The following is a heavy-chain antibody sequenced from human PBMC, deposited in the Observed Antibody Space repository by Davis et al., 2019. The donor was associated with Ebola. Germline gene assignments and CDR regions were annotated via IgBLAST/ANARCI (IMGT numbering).Heavy chain of an antibody. Sequence: GESLKISCKASGYDFSNFWIAWVRQMPGKGLEWMGIIYPVDSDTRYSPSFQGQVTISADTSIATAYLQWSSLKASDTAIYYCARQESLYGWSDYWGQGTLVTVSS. J-gene: IGHJ4*02. V-gene: IGHV5-51*01. D-gene: IGHD2-8*01. CDR3: ARQESLYGWSDY. CDR2: IYPVDSDT. CDR1: GYDFSNFW.